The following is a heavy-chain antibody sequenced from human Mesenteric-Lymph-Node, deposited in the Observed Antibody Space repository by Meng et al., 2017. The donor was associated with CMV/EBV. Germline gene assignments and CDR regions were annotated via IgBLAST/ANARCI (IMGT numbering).Heavy chain of an antibody. Sequence: GESLKISCAASGFTFSSYWMNWVRQAPGKGLEWVAKIKQDGSEKYYADSVRGRITISRDNTKNSLYLQMNSLRAEDTAVYYCAKDLSYYYDSRGIDYWGQGTLVTVSS. CDR3: AKDLSYYYDSRGIDY. J-gene: IGHJ4*02. CDR2: IKQDGSEK. D-gene: IGHD3-22*01. V-gene: IGHV3-7*01. CDR1: GFTFSSYW.